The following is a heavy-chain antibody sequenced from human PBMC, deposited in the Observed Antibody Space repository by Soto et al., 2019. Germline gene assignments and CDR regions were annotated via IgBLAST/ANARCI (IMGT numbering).Heavy chain of an antibody. CDR1: GFTLSNYY. J-gene: IGHJ4*02. D-gene: IGHD3-3*01. Sequence: EVQLVDSGGGLVQPGGSLRLSCAVSGFTLSNYYMDWVRQAPGKGLEWVGRTRNKASGYSTEYAASVKGRFTISRDESKNSLFLQMNSLKTEDTAVYYCARSGSDYFDYWGQGTLVTVSS. CDR3: ARSGSDYFDY. V-gene: IGHV3-72*01. CDR2: TRNKASGYST.